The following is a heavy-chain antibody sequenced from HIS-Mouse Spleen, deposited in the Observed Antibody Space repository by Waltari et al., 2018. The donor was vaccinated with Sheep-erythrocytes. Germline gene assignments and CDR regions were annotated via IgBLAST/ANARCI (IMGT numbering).Heavy chain of an antibody. J-gene: IGHJ4*02. V-gene: IGHV3-21*01. D-gene: IGHD1-26*01. CDR2: ISSSSSYI. CDR1: GFTFSSYS. CDR3: ARVASGATFDY. Sequence: EVQLVESGGGLVKPGGSLRLSCAASGFTFSSYSMTWVRQDPGKGLEWVSSISSSSSYIYYADSVKGRFTISRDNAKNSLYLQMNSLRAEDTAVYYCARVASGATFDYWGQGTLVTVSS.